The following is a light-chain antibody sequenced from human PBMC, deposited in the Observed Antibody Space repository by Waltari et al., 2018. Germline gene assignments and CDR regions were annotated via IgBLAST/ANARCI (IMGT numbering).Light chain of an antibody. J-gene: IGKJ1*01. CDR3: QQYYSTPP. Sequence: DIVMTQSPDSLAVSLGERAPINCKSSQSVLYSSNNKNYLAWYQQKPGQPPKLLIYWASTRESGVPDRFSGSGSGTDFTLTISSLQAEDVAVYYCQQYYSTPPFGQGTKVEIK. CDR2: WAS. V-gene: IGKV4-1*01. CDR1: QSVLYSSNNKNY.